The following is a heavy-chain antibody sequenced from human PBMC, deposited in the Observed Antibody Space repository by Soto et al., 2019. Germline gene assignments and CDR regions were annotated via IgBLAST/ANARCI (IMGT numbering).Heavy chain of an antibody. CDR3: ARDLSH. Sequence: DVLLVQSGGTLVQPGGSLRLSCAASGFSFSSYAMYWVRQAPGKGLEWISYINGASTTTFYADSVKGRFTVSRDNAENSVYLQMTSLRHEDTAVYYCARDLSHWGQGTLVTVSS. CDR2: INGASTTT. V-gene: IGHV3-48*02. CDR1: GFSFSSYA. J-gene: IGHJ4*02.